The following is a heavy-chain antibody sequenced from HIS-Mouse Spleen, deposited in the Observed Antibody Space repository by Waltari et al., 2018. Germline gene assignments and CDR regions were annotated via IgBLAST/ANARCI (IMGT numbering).Heavy chain of an antibody. CDR1: GYSISSGYY. V-gene: IGHV4-38-2*02. Sequence: QVQLQESGPGLVKPSETLSLTCTVSGYSISSGYYWGWIRQPPGKGLEWIGSIYHSGTTYYNPSRKSRVTISVDTSKNQCALKLSSVTAADTAVYYCARSRSSTSCFDYWGQGTLVTVSS. CDR3: ARSRSSTSCFDY. J-gene: IGHJ4*02. D-gene: IGHD2-2*01. CDR2: IYHSGTT.